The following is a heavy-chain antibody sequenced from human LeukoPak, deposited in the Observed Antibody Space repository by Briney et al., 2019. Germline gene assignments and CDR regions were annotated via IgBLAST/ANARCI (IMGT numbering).Heavy chain of an antibody. J-gene: IGHJ6*03. CDR2: ISSSSSYI. D-gene: IGHD6-19*01. CDR1: GFTFSSYS. V-gene: IGHV3-21*04. CDR3: ARGAYSSGWHGVSYYYYYYMDV. Sequence: PGGSLRLSCAASGFTFSSYSMNWVRQAPGKGLEWVSSISSSSSYIYYADSVKGRFTISRDNAKNSLYLQMNSLRAEDTAVYYCARGAYSSGWHGVSYYYYYYMDVWGKGTTVTVSS.